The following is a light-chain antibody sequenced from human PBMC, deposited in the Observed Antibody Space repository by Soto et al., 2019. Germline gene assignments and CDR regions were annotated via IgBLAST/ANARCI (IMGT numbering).Light chain of an antibody. Sequence: DIQMTQSPSSLSASIGDRVTITCRASQSNATYVNWFQQKPGKAPKLLINAASSLQSGVPSRFSGSGSGTDFSLTISGLQPDDFATYYCQQIFETPPYTFGQGTKLEIK. CDR3: QQIFETPPYT. CDR2: AAS. CDR1: QSNATY. V-gene: IGKV1-39*01. J-gene: IGKJ2*01.